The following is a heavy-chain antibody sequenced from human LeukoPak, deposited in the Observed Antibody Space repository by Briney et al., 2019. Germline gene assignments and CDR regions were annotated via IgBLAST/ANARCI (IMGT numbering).Heavy chain of an antibody. CDR3: ARVRCSSAACNFAAMDV. V-gene: IGHV3-30-3*01. Sequence: GRSLRLSCATSGFTFSSYAMHWVRRAPGKGLEWVAVVSYDGSNKFYADSVKGRFTISRDNSKNTLYLQMNSLRAEDTAVYFCARVRCSSAACNFAAMDVWGQGTTVTVSS. D-gene: IGHD2-2*01. J-gene: IGHJ6*02. CDR2: VSYDGSNK. CDR1: GFTFSSYA.